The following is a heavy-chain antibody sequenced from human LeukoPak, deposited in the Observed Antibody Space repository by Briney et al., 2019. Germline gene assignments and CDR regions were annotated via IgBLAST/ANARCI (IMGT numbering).Heavy chain of an antibody. D-gene: IGHD2-2*01. CDR2: INPKSGGT. Sequence: ASVKVSCKASGHTFTGYYMHWVRQAPGQGLEWMGWINPKSGGTNYAQKFQGRVTMTRDTSISTAYMELSRLRSDDTAVYYCAKARKGVVPAAQPNWFDPWGQGTLVTVSS. CDR1: GHTFTGYY. CDR3: AKARKGVVPAAQPNWFDP. V-gene: IGHV1-2*02. J-gene: IGHJ5*02.